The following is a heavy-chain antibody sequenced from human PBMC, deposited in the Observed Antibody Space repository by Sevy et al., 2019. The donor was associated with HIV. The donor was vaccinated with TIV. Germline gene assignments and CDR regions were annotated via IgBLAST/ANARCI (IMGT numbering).Heavy chain of an antibody. J-gene: IGHJ4*02. CDR2: TYYRSKWYN. CDR3: AREGGNYGRRYYFDY. Sequence: SLTVSLTCAISGDSVSSNSAAWSWIRQSPSRGLEWLGRTYYRSKWYNDYAVSVKSRITINPDTSKNQFSLQLNSVTPEDTAVYYCAREGGNYGRRYYFDYWGQGTLVTVSS. CDR1: GDSVSSNSAA. V-gene: IGHV6-1*01. D-gene: IGHD4-17*01.